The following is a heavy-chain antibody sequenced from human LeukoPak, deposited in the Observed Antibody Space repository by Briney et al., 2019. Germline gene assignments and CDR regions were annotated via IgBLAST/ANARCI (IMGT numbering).Heavy chain of an antibody. CDR2: ISSSSSYI. CDR1: GFTFSSYE. CDR3: AKGGRYSSGWY. J-gene: IGHJ4*02. D-gene: IGHD6-19*01. Sequence: GGSLRLSCAASGFTFSSYEMNWVRQAPGKGLEWVSSISSSSSYIYYADSVKGRFTISRDNSKNTLYLQMNSLRAEDTAVYYCAKGGRYSSGWYWGQGTLVTVSS. V-gene: IGHV3-21*04.